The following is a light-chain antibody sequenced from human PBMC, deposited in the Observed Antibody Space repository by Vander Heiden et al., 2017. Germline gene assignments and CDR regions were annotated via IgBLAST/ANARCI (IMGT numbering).Light chain of an antibody. CDR1: SNDVGAYNY. CDR2: EVD. V-gene: IGLV2-8*01. CDR3: SSYADNNLL. J-gene: IGLJ2*01. Sequence: QSALSQPPSASGPPGQSVTIPSTGTSNDVGAYNYISWYQQHPGTSPKLMISEVDKRPSGVPDRFSGSKSGNTASLTVSGLQAEDEADYYCSSYADNNLLFGGGTKLTVL.